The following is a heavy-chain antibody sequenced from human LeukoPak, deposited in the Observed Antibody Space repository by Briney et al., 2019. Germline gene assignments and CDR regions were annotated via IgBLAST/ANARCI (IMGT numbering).Heavy chain of an antibody. CDR3: ARLRIDGLYYYYGMDV. D-gene: IGHD2-15*01. J-gene: IGHJ6*02. CDR2: IYYSGST. Sequence: SETLSLTCTVSGGSISSYYWSWIRQPPGKGLEWIGYIYYSGSTNYNPSLKSRVTISVDTSKNQFSLKLSSVTAADTAVYYCARLRIDGLYYYYGMDVWGQGTTVTVSS. CDR1: GGSISSYY. V-gene: IGHV4-59*08.